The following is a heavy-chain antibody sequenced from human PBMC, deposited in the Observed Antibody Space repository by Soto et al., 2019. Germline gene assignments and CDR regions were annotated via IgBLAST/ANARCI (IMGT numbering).Heavy chain of an antibody. D-gene: IGHD3-10*01. Sequence: QVQLQESGPGLVKPSETLSLTCTVSGGSISSYYWSWIRQPAGKGLEWIGRIYTSGSTNYNPSLKSRVTMSVDTSKNQFSLKLSSVTSADTAVYYCARVASGSGSYCLDYWGQGTLVTVSS. CDR1: GGSISSYY. J-gene: IGHJ4*02. CDR2: IYTSGST. CDR3: ARVASGSGSYCLDY. V-gene: IGHV4-4*07.